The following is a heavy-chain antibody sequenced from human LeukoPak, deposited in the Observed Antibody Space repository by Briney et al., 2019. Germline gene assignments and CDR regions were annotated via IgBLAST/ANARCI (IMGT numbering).Heavy chain of an antibody. J-gene: IGHJ4*02. CDR1: RLTFSNYW. V-gene: IGHV3-9*01. CDR3: AKDINYDYVWGSGRFDY. Sequence: GGSPRLSCEASRLTFSNYWMHWVRQAPGQGLEWVSGISWNSGSIGYADSVKGRFTISRDNAKNSLYLQMNSLRAEDTALYYCAKDINYDYVWGSGRFDYWGQGTLVTVSS. D-gene: IGHD3-16*01. CDR2: ISWNSGSI.